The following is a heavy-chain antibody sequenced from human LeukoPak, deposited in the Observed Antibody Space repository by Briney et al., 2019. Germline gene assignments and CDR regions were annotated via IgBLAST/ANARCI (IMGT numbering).Heavy chain of an antibody. CDR2: IYHSGST. Sequence: PSETLSLTCTVSGGSISSGGYYWSWIRQPPGKGLEWIGYIYHSGSTYYNPSLKSRVTISVDRSKNQFSLKLSSVTAADTAVYYCARGRSIRSSWSPAALADYWGQGTLVTVSS. J-gene: IGHJ4*02. D-gene: IGHD6-13*01. V-gene: IGHV4-30-2*01. CDR3: ARGRSIRSSWSPAALADY. CDR1: GGSISSGGYY.